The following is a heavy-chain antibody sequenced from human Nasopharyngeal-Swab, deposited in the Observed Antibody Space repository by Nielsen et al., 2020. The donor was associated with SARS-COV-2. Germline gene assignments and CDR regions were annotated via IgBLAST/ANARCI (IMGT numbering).Heavy chain of an antibody. CDR2: ISSSGSTI. D-gene: IGHD1-26*01. CDR1: GFTFSDYY. Sequence: GESLRLSCAASGFTFSDYYMSWIRQAPGKGLEWVSYISSSGSTIYYADSVKGRFTISRDTAKNSLYLQINSMRAEDTAVYYCARAREKVGATNYWGQGTLVTVSS. J-gene: IGHJ4*02. CDR3: ARAREKVGATNY. V-gene: IGHV3-11*01.